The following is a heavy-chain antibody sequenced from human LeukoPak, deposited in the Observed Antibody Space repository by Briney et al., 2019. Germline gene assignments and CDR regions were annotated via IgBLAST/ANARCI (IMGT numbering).Heavy chain of an antibody. J-gene: IGHJ4*02. V-gene: IGHV3-7*01. CDR1: GFTFRSYW. Sequence: GALRLSCAPSGFTFRSYWLIWVRQPQGKGPEWVANIKQDGSEKSYVDSVKGRFTISRDNAKNSLYLQINSLRAEDTAVYYCARSRYGDYWGQGTLVTVSS. CDR3: ARSRYGDY. CDR2: IKQDGSEK. D-gene: IGHD3-16*01.